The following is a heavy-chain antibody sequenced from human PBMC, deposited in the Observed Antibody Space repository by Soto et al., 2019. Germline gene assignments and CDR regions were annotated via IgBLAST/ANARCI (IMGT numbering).Heavy chain of an antibody. D-gene: IGHD2-15*01. CDR1: GFTFDDYA. J-gene: IGHJ4*02. CDR2: ISWNSGSI. V-gene: IGHV3-9*01. Sequence: DVQLVESGGGLVQPGRSLRLSCAASGFTFDDYAMHWVRQAPGKGLEWVSDISWNSGSIGYADSVKGRFTISRDNAKYPLFVEITSLRAAATPLYCCASSYGSGGSCLYSRNIGYWGQGMLVIISS. CDR3: ASSYGSGGSCLYSRNIGY.